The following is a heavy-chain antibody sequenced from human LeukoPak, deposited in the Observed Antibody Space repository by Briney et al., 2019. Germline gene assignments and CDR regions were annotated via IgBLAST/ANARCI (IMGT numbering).Heavy chain of an antibody. J-gene: IGHJ4*02. CDR3: AKVSFEYSNSYYFDY. D-gene: IGHD6-6*01. V-gene: IGHV3-23*01. CDR2: ISGSGGST. CDR1: GFTFSSYA. Sequence: PGRSLRLSCAASGFTFSSYAMSWVRQAPGKGLEWVSAISGSGGSTYYADSVKGRFTISRDNSKNTLYLQMNSLRAEDTAVYYCAKVSFEYSNSYYFDYWGQGTLVTVSS.